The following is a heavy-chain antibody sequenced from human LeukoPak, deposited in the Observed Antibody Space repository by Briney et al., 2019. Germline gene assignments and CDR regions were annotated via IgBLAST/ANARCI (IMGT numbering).Heavy chain of an antibody. J-gene: IGHJ4*02. V-gene: IGHV3-66*01. D-gene: IGHD6-19*01. CDR1: GFTVSSNY. Sequence: GGSLRLSCAASGFTVSSNYMSWVRQAPGKGLEWVSVIYSGGSTYYADSVKGRFTISRDNSKNTLYLQMNSLRAEDTAVYYCASLSGAVAGTGADYWGQGTLVTVSS. CDR3: ASLSGAVAGTGADY. CDR2: IYSGGST.